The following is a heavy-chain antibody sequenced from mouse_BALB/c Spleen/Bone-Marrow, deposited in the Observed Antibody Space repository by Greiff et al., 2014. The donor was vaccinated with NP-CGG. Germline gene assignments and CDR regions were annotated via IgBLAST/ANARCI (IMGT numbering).Heavy chain of an antibody. D-gene: IGHD1-1*01. Sequence: VQLQQSGAELARPGASVKMSCKASGYTFTSYTMHWVKQRPGQGLEWIGYINPSSGYTNYNQKFKDKATLTADESSSTAYMQLSSLTSEDSAVYYCARCYYGSSNAMDYWGQGTSVTVSS. J-gene: IGHJ4*01. V-gene: IGHV1-4*01. CDR3: ARCYYGSSNAMDY. CDR2: INPSSGYT. CDR1: GYTFTSYT.